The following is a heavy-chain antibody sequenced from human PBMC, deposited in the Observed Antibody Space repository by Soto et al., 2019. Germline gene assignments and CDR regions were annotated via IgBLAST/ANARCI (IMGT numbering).Heavy chain of an antibody. J-gene: IGHJ3*02. CDR1: GDSVSSNSAA. Sequence: QTLSLTCAISGDSVSSNSAAWNWIRQSPSRGLEWLGRTYYRSKWYNDYAVSVKSRITISPDTSKNQFSLQLNSVTPEDTAVYYCARCTVAGGLDAFDIWGQGTMVTVSS. CDR2: TYYRSKWYN. V-gene: IGHV6-1*01. CDR3: ARCTVAGGLDAFDI. D-gene: IGHD6-19*01.